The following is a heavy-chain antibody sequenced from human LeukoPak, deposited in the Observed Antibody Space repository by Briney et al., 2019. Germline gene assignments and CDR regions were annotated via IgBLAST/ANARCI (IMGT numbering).Heavy chain of an antibody. V-gene: IGHV3-30*02. Sequence: GGSLRLSCAASGFSFSSYGLHWVRQAPGKGLEWVAFIRYDGSNKYYADSVKGRFTISRDNSKNTLYLQMNSLRAGDTAVYYCAKPHFDDWGQGTLVTVSS. CDR3: AKPHFDD. CDR1: GFSFSSYG. CDR2: IRYDGSNK. J-gene: IGHJ4*02.